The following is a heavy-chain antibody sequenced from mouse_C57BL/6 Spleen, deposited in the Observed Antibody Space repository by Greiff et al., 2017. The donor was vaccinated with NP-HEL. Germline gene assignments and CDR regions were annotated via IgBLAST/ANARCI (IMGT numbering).Heavy chain of an antibody. CDR2: ISSGSSTI. CDR3: ARPGYSNHGGGLFAY. CDR1: GFTFSDYG. V-gene: IGHV5-17*01. Sequence: EVQGVESGGGLVKPGGSLKLSCAASGFTFSDYGMHWVRQAPEKGLEWVAYISSGSSTIYYADTVKGRFTISRDNAKNTLFLQMTSRRSEDTAMYYCARPGYSNHGGGLFAYWGQGTLVTVSA. J-gene: IGHJ3*01. D-gene: IGHD2-5*01.